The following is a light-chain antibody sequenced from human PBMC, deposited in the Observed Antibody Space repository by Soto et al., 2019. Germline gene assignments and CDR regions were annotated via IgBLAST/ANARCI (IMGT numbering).Light chain of an antibody. Sequence: QSVLTQPPQLSPPPGQKAPFSGFGASSTIGKNYVSWYQQVPGTAPKLLIYEDNKRRSGIPDRFSGSKSGTSATLGITGLQTGDEADYYCGTWDSSLSVFVFGTGTKVTVL. J-gene: IGLJ1*01. V-gene: IGLV1-51*02. CDR3: GTWDSSLSVFV. CDR1: SSTIGKNY. CDR2: EDN.